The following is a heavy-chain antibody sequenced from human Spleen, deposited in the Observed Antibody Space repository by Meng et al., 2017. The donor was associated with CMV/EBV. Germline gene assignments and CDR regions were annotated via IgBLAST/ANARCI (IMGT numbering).Heavy chain of an antibody. D-gene: IGHD1-7*01. J-gene: IGHJ4*02. Sequence: VQLQEWGAGLVQPAGTLSLTCAAYGWSLSSYYLHWIRQPPGKGLVWIGEINHSGSTNYNPYLKRRVTITVDTYKNQFSLKLSSVTAADTAVYYCARGRINWNYGIDYWGQGTLVTVSS. V-gene: IGHV4-34*01. CDR3: ARGRINWNYGIDY. CDR1: GWSLSSYY. CDR2: INHSGST.